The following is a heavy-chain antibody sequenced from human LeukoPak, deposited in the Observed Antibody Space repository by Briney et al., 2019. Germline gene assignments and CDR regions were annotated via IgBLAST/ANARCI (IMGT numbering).Heavy chain of an antibody. CDR1: GGTFSSYA. CDR3: ARDGIIESIDY. D-gene: IGHD3-16*02. CDR2: ISAYNGNT. Sequence: ASVKVSCKGSGGTFSSYAISWVRQAPGQGLEWMGWISAYNGNTNYAQKLQGRVTMTTDTSTSTAYMELRSLRSDDTAVYYCARDGIIESIDYWGQGTLVTVSS. J-gene: IGHJ4*02. V-gene: IGHV1-18*01.